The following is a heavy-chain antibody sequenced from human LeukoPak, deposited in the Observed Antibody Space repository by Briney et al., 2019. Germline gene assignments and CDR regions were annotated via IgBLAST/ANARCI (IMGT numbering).Heavy chain of an antibody. D-gene: IGHD6-19*01. Sequence: PGGSLRLSCAASGFTFSSYWMNWVRQAPGKGLEWVSYISSSGNIIYYADSVKGRFTISRDNAKNSLYLQMNSLRAEDTAVYYCARGYSSVMTWGQGTLVTVSS. J-gene: IGHJ5*02. CDR2: ISSSGNII. V-gene: IGHV3-48*04. CDR1: GFTFSSYW. CDR3: ARGYSSVMT.